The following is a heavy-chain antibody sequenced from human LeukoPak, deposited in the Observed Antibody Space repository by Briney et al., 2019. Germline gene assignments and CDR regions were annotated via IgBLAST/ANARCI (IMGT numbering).Heavy chain of an antibody. V-gene: IGHV3-30*18. CDR2: ISYDGSNK. CDR1: GLTFSSYG. D-gene: IGHD1-26*01. Sequence: GGSLRLSCATSGLTFSSYGMHWVRQAPGKGLEWVAVISYDGSNKYYADSVKGRFTISRDNSKNTLYLQMNSLRAEDTAVYYCAKDLEASGIFDYWGQGTLVTVSS. CDR3: AKDLEASGIFDY. J-gene: IGHJ4*02.